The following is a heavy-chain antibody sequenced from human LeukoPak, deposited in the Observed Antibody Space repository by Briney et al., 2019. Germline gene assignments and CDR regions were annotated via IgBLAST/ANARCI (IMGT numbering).Heavy chain of an antibody. Sequence: ASVKVSCKASGYTFISYYIQWVRQAPGQGLEWMGTIRPLEGSTTYAQKFQGRVTMTRDMSASTGYMELSSLKSEDTAIYYCVREKSGGTYDYWGQGTLVTVSS. V-gene: IGHV1-46*01. CDR1: GYTFISYY. CDR3: VREKSGGTYDY. J-gene: IGHJ4*02. D-gene: IGHD3-16*01. CDR2: IRPLEGST.